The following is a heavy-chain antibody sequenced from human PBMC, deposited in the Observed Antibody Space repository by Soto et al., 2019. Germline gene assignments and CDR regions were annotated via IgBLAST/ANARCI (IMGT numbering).Heavy chain of an antibody. CDR3: VKAGDYSAFAI. CDR2: IYHTGSS. Sequence: QVQLQESGSGLVRPSQTLSLTCTVSGGSISGGYSWGWIRQPPGKGLEWIGYIYHTGSSHYSPSLKNRVTMSVDESKNHSSLRLPSVTAAGPAVDFCVKAGDYSAFAIWGQGTMVFVSS. CDR1: GGSISGGYS. J-gene: IGHJ3*02. D-gene: IGHD4-17*01. V-gene: IGHV4-30-2*01.